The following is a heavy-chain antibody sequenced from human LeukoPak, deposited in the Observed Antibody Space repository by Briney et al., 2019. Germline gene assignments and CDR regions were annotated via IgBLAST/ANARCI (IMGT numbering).Heavy chain of an antibody. V-gene: IGHV3-23*01. CDR2: ISGSGGST. CDR3: AKNIVPYEANWFDP. J-gene: IGHJ5*02. CDR1: GFTFSSYA. Sequence: GGSLRLSCAASGFTFSSYAMSWVRQAPGKGLEWVSAISGSGGSTYYAGSVKGRFTISRDNSKNTLYLQMNSLRAEDTAVYYCAKNIVPYEANWFDPWGQGTLVTVSS. D-gene: IGHD2/OR15-2a*01.